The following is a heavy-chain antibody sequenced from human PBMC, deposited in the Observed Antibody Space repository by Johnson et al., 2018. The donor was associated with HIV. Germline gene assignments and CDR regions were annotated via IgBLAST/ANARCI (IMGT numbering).Heavy chain of an antibody. Sequence: VQLVESGGGVVQPGGSLRLSCAASGFTFSSYGMHWVRQAPGKGLEWVAFIRYDGANKYYVDSVKGRFTISRDNSKNTQHLQMNSLRAEDTAVYYCATVGLGVGANPLWGQGTMVTVSS. CDR1: GFTFSSYG. CDR3: ATVGLGVGANPL. CDR2: IRYDGANK. D-gene: IGHD1-26*01. V-gene: IGHV3-30*02. J-gene: IGHJ3*01.